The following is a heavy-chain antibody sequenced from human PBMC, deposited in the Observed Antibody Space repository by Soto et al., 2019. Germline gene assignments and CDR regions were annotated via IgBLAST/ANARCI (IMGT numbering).Heavy chain of an antibody. CDR3: TTYYYGSGSSYGAGAFDI. D-gene: IGHD3-10*01. Sequence: EVQLVESGGGLVKPGGSLRLSCAASGFTFSNAWMSWVRQAPGKGLEWVGRIKSNTDGGTTDYAAPVRGRFTISRDDSKNTLYLEMNSLKTEDTAVYYCTTYYYGSGSSYGAGAFDIWGQGTMVTVSS. CDR2: IKSNTDGGTT. J-gene: IGHJ3*02. V-gene: IGHV3-15*01. CDR1: GFTFSNAW.